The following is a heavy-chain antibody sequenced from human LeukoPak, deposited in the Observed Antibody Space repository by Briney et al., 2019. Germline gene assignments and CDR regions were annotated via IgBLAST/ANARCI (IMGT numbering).Heavy chain of an antibody. J-gene: IGHJ2*01. D-gene: IGHD3-9*01. CDR2: ISPSSGST. CDR1: GYTFTTYY. Sequence: ASVKVSCKASGYTFTTYYLHWVRQAPGQGLEWMGIISPSSGSTTYAQKFQGRATMTRDTSTTTVYMELSSLRSEDTAMYYCARDGYYDILTGPGYFDLWGCGTLVTVSS. CDR3: ARDGYYDILTGPGYFDL. V-gene: IGHV1-46*01.